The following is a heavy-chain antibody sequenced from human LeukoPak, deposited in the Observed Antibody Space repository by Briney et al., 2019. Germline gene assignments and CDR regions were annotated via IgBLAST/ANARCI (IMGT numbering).Heavy chain of an antibody. D-gene: IGHD2-2*01. CDR2: IYYSGSP. CDR1: GASISIYS. V-gene: IGHV4-59*01. J-gene: IGHJ3*02. CDR3: ATSNRYCDSASCYEAFDI. Sequence: SETLSLTCTVSGASISIYSWSWVRQPPGQALEWIGYIYYSGSPNYNPSLKSRVTMSVDASKNQFSLKVSSVTAADTAVYYCATSNRYCDSASCYEAFDIWGQGTMVTVSS.